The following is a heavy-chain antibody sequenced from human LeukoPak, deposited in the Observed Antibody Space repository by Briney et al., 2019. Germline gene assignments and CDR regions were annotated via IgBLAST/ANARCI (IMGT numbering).Heavy chain of an antibody. D-gene: IGHD6-25*01. V-gene: IGHV4-59*08. J-gene: IGHJ3*02. CDR2: IYNSGST. Sequence: PSEPLSLTCTVPGGSISSYYWSWLRQPPGKRLECIGYIYNSGSTNYNPSLKSRVSISVDTSKNQFSLKLSSVTAADTAVYYCARSAIDAFDIWGQGTMVTVSS. CDR1: GGSISSYY. CDR3: ARSAIDAFDI.